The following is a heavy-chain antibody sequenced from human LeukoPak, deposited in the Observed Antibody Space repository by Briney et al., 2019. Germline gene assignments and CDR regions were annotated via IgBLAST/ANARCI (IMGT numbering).Heavy chain of an antibody. CDR3: ARGRKYTSGYRVTELGSGYSDY. Sequence: SETLSLTCAVYGGSFSGYYWSWIRQPPGKGLEWVGEINHTGSTNYNPSLKRRLTISVDTSKNQFSLKLSSVTAADTAVYYCARGRKYTSGYRVTELGSGYSDYWGQGTLVTVSS. D-gene: IGHD5-18*01. V-gene: IGHV4-34*01. J-gene: IGHJ4*02. CDR1: GGSFSGYY. CDR2: INHTGST.